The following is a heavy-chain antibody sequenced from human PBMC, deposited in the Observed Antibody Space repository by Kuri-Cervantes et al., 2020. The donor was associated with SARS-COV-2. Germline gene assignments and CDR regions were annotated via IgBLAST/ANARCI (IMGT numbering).Heavy chain of an antibody. D-gene: IGHD6-6*01. CDR3: ARVVSIAVRRFEGYFDY. CDR1: GFTFSSYA. J-gene: IGHJ4*02. V-gene: IGHV3-64*04. Sequence: GGSLRLSCAASGFTFSSYAMHWVRQAPGKGLEYVSAISSNGGSTYYADSVKGRFTISRGNSKNTLYLQMNSLRAEDTAVYYCARVVSIAVRRFEGYFDYWGQGTLVTVSS. CDR2: ISSNGGST.